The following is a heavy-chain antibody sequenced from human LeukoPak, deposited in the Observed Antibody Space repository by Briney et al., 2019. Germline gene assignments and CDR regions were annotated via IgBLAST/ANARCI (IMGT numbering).Heavy chain of an antibody. Sequence: PSETLSLTCAVYGGSFSGYYWSWIRQPPGKGLEWIGEINHSGSTNYNPSLKSRVTISVDTSKNQFSLKLSSVTAADTAVYYCARNIAGIAAAGIDYWGQGTLVTVSS. D-gene: IGHD6-13*01. CDR2: INHSGST. J-gene: IGHJ4*02. V-gene: IGHV4-34*01. CDR3: ARNIAGIAAAGIDY. CDR1: GGSFSGYY.